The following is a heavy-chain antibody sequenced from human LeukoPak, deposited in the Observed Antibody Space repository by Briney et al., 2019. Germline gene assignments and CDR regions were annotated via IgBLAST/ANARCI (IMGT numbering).Heavy chain of an antibody. V-gene: IGHV3-7*01. D-gene: IGHD2-2*01. CDR2: IKQDESER. CDR1: GFTFSNYW. CDR3: TRVVDSSSSRYQAMPY. J-gene: IGHJ4*02. Sequence: GGSLGLSCAASGFTFSNYWMSWVRQAPGKGLEWVANIKQDESERYYVDSVRGRFTISRDNAKRSLYLRMDSLRAEDTAMYFCTRVVDSSSSRYQAMPYWGQGTLVTVSS.